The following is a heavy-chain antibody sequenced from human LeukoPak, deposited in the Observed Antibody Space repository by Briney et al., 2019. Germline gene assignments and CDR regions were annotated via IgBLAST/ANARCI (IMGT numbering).Heavy chain of an antibody. CDR3: AKDRPAWYSSSWYFDY. J-gene: IGHJ4*02. Sequence: SGGSTYYADSVKGRFTISRDNSKNTLYLQMNSLRAEDTAVYYCAKDRPAWYSSSWYFDYWGQGTLVTVSS. D-gene: IGHD6-13*01. CDR2: SGGST. V-gene: IGHV3-23*01.